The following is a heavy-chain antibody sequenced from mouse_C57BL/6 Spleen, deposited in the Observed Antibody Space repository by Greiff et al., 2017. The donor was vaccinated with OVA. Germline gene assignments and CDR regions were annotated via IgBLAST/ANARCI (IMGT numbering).Heavy chain of an antibody. V-gene: IGHV5-4*01. CDR2: ISDGGSYT. CDR1: GFTFSSYA. D-gene: IGHD4-1*01. CDR3: ARDPGTRGYLDY. Sequence: EVQRVESGGGLVKPGGSLKLSCAASGFTFSSYAMSWVRQTPEKRLVWVATISDGGSYTYYPDNVQGRFTISRDTAKNNLYLQMSHLKSEDTAMYYCARDPGTRGYLDYWGQGTTLTVSS. J-gene: IGHJ2*01.